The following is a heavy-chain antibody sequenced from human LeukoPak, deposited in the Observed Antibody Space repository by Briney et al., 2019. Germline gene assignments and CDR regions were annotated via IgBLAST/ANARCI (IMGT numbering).Heavy chain of an antibody. CDR2: IYYNGNT. V-gene: IGHV4-39*01. D-gene: IGHD3-10*01. J-gene: IGHJ4*02. Sequence: SETLSLTCSVSDDAISTTAYYWGWVRQSPGKGLEWIGSIYYNGNTYYHPSLKSRISISIDTSANQFSLNLNSVTAADSAVYYCARHFRFLGFGELLAFDNWGQGTRVIVSS. CDR1: DDAISTTAYY. CDR3: ARHFRFLGFGELLAFDN.